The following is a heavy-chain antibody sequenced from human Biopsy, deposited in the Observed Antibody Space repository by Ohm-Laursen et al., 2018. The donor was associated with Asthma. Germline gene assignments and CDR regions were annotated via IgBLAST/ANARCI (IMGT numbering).Heavy chain of an antibody. CDR3: ARCQVGYSSGWSLLLKKIYYSGMDV. CDR1: GGTFSNFA. J-gene: IGHJ6*02. D-gene: IGHD6-19*01. Sequence: ASVKVSCKTPGGTFSNFAISWVRQAPGQGLEWLGGIMTVFGTTNYAQKFQGRVTITADESTSTACMEVTSLRSGDTAIYYCARCQVGYSSGWSLLLKKIYYSGMDVWGQGTAVTVSS. V-gene: IGHV1-69*13. CDR2: IMTVFGTT.